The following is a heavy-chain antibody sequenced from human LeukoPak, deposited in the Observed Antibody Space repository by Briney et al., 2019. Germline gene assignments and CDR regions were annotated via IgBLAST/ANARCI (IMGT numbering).Heavy chain of an antibody. V-gene: IGHV4-39*07. J-gene: IGHJ5*02. Sequence: SETLSLTCTVSGGSISSSSYYWGWIRQPPGKGLEWIGSIYYSGSTYYNPSLKSRVTISVDTSKNQFSLKLSSVTAADTAVYYCARISIAAAGVGWFDPWGQGTLVTVSS. CDR2: IYYSGST. CDR3: ARISIAAAGVGWFDP. D-gene: IGHD6-13*01. CDR1: GGSISSSSYY.